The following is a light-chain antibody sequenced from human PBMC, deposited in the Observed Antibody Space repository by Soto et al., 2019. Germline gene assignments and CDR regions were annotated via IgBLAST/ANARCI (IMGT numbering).Light chain of an antibody. V-gene: IGKV3-11*01. Sequence: EIVLTQSPATLSLSPGERATLSCRASQNVANYLDWYQQKPGQAPRLIIYDASHRATGIPARFSGSGSGTDFTLTISSLEPEDFAVYYCQQRYKWPPDFGQGTRLEIK. J-gene: IGKJ5*01. CDR1: QNVANY. CDR2: DAS. CDR3: QQRYKWPPD.